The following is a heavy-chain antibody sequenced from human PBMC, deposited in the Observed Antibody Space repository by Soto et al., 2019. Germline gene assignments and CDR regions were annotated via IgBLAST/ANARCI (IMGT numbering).Heavy chain of an antibody. V-gene: IGHV3-30-3*01. D-gene: IGHD1-26*01. CDR3: ARGKGGGSYYYFDY. J-gene: IGHJ4*02. CDR2: ISYDGSNK. CDR1: GFTFSSYA. Sequence: QVQLVESGGGVVQPGRSLRLSCAASGFTFSSYAMHWVRQAPGKGLEWVAVISYDGSNKYYADSVKGRFTISRDDSKNTLYLQMNSLRAEDTAAYYCARGKGGGSYYYFDYWGQGTLVTVSS.